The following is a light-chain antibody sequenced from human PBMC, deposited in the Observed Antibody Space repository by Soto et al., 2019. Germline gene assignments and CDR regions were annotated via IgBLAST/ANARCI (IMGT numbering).Light chain of an antibody. V-gene: IGKV3-15*01. CDR2: GAS. Sequence: EIVMTQSPATLSVSPGERATLSCRASQSVSSNFAWYQQKPGQAPRLLIYGASTRATGIPARFGGSGSGTEFILTISSLPSEDCAVYYCQQYHKWPLTFGGGTKVEI. CDR1: QSVSSN. CDR3: QQYHKWPLT. J-gene: IGKJ4*01.